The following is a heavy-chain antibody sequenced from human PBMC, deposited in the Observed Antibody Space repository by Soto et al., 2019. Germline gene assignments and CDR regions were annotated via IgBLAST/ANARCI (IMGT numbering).Heavy chain of an antibody. J-gene: IGHJ4*02. CDR3: ARDSMTTVTTTPDY. V-gene: IGHV3-30-3*01. CDR2: ISYDGSNK. D-gene: IGHD4-17*01. CDR1: GFTFSSYA. Sequence: GGSLRLSCAASGFTFSSYAMHWVRQAPGKGLEWVAVISYDGSNKYYADSVKGRFTFSRDNSKNTLYLQMNSLRAEDTAVYYCARDSMTTVTTTPDYWGQGTLVTVSS.